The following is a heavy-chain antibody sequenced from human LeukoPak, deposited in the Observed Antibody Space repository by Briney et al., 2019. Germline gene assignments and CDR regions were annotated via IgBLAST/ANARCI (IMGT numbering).Heavy chain of an antibody. D-gene: IGHD5-24*01. J-gene: IGHJ6*03. Sequence: GGSLRLSCAASGFTFSSYSMNWVRQAPGKGLEWVSSISSSSYIYYADSVKGRFTISRDNAKNSLYLQMNSLRAEDTAVYYCARGVEMATIIHYYYYMDVWGKGTTVTVSS. CDR3: ARGVEMATIIHYYYYMDV. CDR2: ISSSSYI. V-gene: IGHV3-21*01. CDR1: GFTFSSYS.